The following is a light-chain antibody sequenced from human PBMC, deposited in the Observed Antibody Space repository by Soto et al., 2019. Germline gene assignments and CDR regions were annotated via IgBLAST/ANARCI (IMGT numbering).Light chain of an antibody. J-gene: IGLJ2*01. CDR3: QSFDSSRIGLL. Sequence: QSVLTQPPSVTGAPGQRVTISCTGSHSDIGAGYGVHWYQQFPHSAPKLLIYDTTNRPSGVPDRFSGSRSGTSASLAITGLQAEDEAEYYCQSFDSSRIGLLFGGGTKLTVL. V-gene: IGLV1-40*01. CDR2: DTT. CDR1: HSDIGAGYG.